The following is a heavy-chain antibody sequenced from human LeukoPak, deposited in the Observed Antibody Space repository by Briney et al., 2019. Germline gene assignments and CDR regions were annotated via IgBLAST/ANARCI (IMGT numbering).Heavy chain of an antibody. J-gene: IGHJ4*02. V-gene: IGHV3-74*01. CDR2: MNLDGSVT. CDR1: GFTFSASW. CDR3: ARDSHLSRLLDY. Sequence: GGSLRLSCEASGFTFSASWMYWVRQPPGKGMVWVSRMNLDGSVTSYADSVEGRFTISRDNAKNTLYLQMDSVSGDDTAIYYCARDSHLSRLLDYWGQGTLVTVSS.